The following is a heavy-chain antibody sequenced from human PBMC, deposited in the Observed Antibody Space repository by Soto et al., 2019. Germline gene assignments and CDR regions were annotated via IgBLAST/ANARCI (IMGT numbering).Heavy chain of an antibody. CDR3: ARDVPNDYIWGSYRRTFDY. CDR1: GVIFSGYG. D-gene: IGHD3-16*02. V-gene: IGHV3-33*01. J-gene: IGHJ4*02. Sequence: GGSLRLSCVAPGVIFSGYGMHWVRQAPGKGLEWVAVIRFDRSNIYYADSVKGRFTISRDNAKNTLYLQMNSLRAEDTAVYYCARDVPNDYIWGSYRRTFDYWGQGTLVTVSS. CDR2: IRFDRSNI.